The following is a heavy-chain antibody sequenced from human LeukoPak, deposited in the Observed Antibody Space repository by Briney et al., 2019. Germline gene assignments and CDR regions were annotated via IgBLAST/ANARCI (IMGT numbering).Heavy chain of an antibody. Sequence: GGSLRLSCAASGFTFNSYWMSWVRQAPGKGLEWVSAISGGSTYYADSVKGRFTIFRDDSKNILYRQMNSLRAEDMAVYYCVKDWSRWAFDIWGQGTMVTVSS. V-gene: IGHV3-23*01. CDR1: GFTFNSYW. CDR3: VKDWSRWAFDI. D-gene: IGHD3-3*01. CDR2: ISGGST. J-gene: IGHJ3*02.